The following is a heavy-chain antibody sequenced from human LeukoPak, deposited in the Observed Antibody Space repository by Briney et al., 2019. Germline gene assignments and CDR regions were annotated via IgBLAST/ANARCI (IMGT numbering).Heavy chain of an antibody. J-gene: IGHJ3*02. CDR1: VGTFSSYA. CDR2: IIPTFGTA. D-gene: IGHD3-10*01. CDR3: ATDMVRGVPGAFDI. V-gene: IGHV1-69*06. Sequence: EASVNVSCKASVGTFSSYAISWVRQAPGQGLEWMGGIIPTFGTANYAQKFQGRVTITADKSTSTAYMELSRLRSEDTAVYYCATDMVRGVPGAFDIWGQGTMVTVSS.